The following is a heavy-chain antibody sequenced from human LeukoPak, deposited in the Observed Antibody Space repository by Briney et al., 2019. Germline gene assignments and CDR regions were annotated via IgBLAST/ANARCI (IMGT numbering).Heavy chain of an antibody. D-gene: IGHD2-2*01. CDR1: RFTFSDYY. J-gene: IGHJ5*02. CDR3: ASTNARTNRFDP. CDR2: ISSSGSTI. Sequence: GGSLRLSCAASRFTFSDYYMSWIRQAPGKGLEWFSYISSSGSTIYYADSVKGRFTISRDNAKNSLYLQMNSLRAEDAAVYYCASTNARTNRFDPWGQGTLVTVSS. V-gene: IGHV3-11*04.